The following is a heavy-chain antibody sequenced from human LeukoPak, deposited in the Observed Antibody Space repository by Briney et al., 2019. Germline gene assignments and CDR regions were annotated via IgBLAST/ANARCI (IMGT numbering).Heavy chain of an antibody. Sequence: PGGSLRLSCAASGFTVSSNYMSWVRQAPGKGLEWVSVIYSGGSTYYADSVKGRFTISRDNSKNTLYLQMNSLRAEDTAVYYCARAHDYVWGSLGYWGQGTLVTVSS. V-gene: IGHV3-66*01. CDR3: ARAHDYVWGSLGY. D-gene: IGHD3-16*01. J-gene: IGHJ4*02. CDR2: IYSGGST. CDR1: GFTVSSNY.